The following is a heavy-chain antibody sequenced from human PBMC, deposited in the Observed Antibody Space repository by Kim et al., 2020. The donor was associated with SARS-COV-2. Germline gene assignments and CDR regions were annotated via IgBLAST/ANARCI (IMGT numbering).Heavy chain of an antibody. D-gene: IGHD1-1*01. V-gene: IGHV4-39*01. CDR3: ARRQVREDY. CDR2: GST. J-gene: IGHJ4*02. Sequence: GSTYDNPSLKSRVTMSVDTSKNQFSLKLSSVTAADTAVYYCARRQVREDYWGQGTLVTVSS.